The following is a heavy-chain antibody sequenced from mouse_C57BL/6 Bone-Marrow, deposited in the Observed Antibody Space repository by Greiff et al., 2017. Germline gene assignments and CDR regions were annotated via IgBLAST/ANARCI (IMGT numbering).Heavy chain of an antibody. CDR3: SITTVVATRYYFDY. CDR2: IRLKSDNYAT. J-gene: IGHJ2*01. Sequence: EVKLMESGGGLVQPGGSMKLSCVASGFTFSNYWMNWVRQSPEKGLEWVAQIRLKSDNYATHYAESVKGRFTISRDDSKSSVYLQMNNLRAEDTGIYYCSITTVVATRYYFDYWGQGTTLTVSS. D-gene: IGHD1-1*01. CDR1: GFTFSNYW. V-gene: IGHV6-3*01.